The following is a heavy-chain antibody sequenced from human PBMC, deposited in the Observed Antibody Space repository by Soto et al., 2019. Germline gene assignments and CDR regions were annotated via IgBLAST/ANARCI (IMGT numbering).Heavy chain of an antibody. CDR3: AKHYKYGMAV. Sequence: SETLSLTCAVSGYSISSSNWWGWIRQPPGKGLEWIGYIYYSGTTYYNPSLKSRVTMSVDTSKNQFSLKLTSVTAVDTAVYYCAKHYKYGMAVWGQGTSVTVSS. CDR2: IYYSGTT. J-gene: IGHJ6*02. V-gene: IGHV4-28*01. CDR1: GYSISSSNW. D-gene: IGHD1-1*01.